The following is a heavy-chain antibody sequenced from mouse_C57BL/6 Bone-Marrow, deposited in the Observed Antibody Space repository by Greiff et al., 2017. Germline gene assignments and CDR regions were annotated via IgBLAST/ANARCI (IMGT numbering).Heavy chain of an antibody. Sequence: QVQLQQSGPELLKPGASVKLSCKASGYTFTSYDINWVKQRPGQGLEWIGWIYPRDGSTKYNEKFKGKATLTVDTSSSTAYMELHSLTSADSAVYFCARDYGSSYWYFDVWGTGTTVTVSS. J-gene: IGHJ1*03. CDR2: IYPRDGST. CDR3: ARDYGSSYWYFDV. CDR1: GYTFTSYD. V-gene: IGHV1-85*01. D-gene: IGHD1-1*01.